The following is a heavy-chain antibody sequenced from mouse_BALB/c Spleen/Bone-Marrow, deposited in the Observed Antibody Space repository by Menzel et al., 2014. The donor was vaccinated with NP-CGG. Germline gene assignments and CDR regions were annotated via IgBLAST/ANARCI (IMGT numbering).Heavy chain of an antibody. CDR3: TRGGNWEDFDY. D-gene: IGHD4-1*01. CDR1: GLTFSSFG. V-gene: IGHV5-17*02. J-gene: IGHJ2*01. Sequence: EVKLMESGGGLVQPGGSRKLSCAASGLTFSSFGMHWVRQAPEKGLEWVAYISSGSSTIFYADTVKGRFTISRDNPKNTLFLQMTSLRSEDTAIYYCTRGGNWEDFDYWGQGTTLTVSS. CDR2: ISSGSSTI.